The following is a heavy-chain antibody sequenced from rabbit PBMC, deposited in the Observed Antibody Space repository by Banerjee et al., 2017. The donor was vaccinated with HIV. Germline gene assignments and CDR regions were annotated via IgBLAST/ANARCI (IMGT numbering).Heavy chain of an antibody. CDR3: ARSAYAGGAGDGLNL. CDR2: IYTSSGST. D-gene: IGHD4-2*01. CDR1: GIDFSSSYY. Sequence: QQQLEESGGGLVKPGGTLTLTCKASGIDFSSSYYMCWVRQAPGKGLELIACIYTSSGSTWYASWVNGRFTISKTSSTTVTLQMTSLTAADTATYFCARSAYAGGAGDGLNLWGQGTLVTVS. J-gene: IGHJ4*01. V-gene: IGHV1S43*01.